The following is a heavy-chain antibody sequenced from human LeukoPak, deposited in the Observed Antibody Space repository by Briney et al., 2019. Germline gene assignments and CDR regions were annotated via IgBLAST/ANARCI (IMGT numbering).Heavy chain of an antibody. Sequence: PGGSLRLSCAASGFTFSRYDMHWVRHATGKGLEWVSGIGTAGDTYYAGSVKGRFTISRENAKNSLYLQMNSLTAGDTAVYYCAGAGSETQWRAFDFWGQGALVTVFS. V-gene: IGHV3-13*01. J-gene: IGHJ4*02. CDR2: IGTAGDT. CDR3: AGAGSETQWRAFDF. CDR1: GFTFSRYD. D-gene: IGHD6-19*01.